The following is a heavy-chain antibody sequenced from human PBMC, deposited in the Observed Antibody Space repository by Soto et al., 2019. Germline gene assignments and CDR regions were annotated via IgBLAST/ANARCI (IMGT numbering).Heavy chain of an antibody. CDR3: ARDGPYYDILTGYRHFQH. J-gene: IGHJ1*01. V-gene: IGHV3-53*04. CDR1: GFTVRSNY. Sequence: GGSLILSCAASGFTVRSNYMSWVRQDPGKGLEWVSVIYSGGSTYYADSVKGRFTISRHNSKNTLYLQMNSLRAEDTAVYYCARDGPYYDILTGYRHFQHWGQGTLVTVSS. D-gene: IGHD3-9*01. CDR2: IYSGGST.